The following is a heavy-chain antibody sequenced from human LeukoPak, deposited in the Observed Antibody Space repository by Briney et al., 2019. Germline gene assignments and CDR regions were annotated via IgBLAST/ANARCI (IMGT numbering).Heavy chain of an antibody. CDR1: GYTFTSYA. J-gene: IGHJ6*02. D-gene: IGHD3-22*01. V-gene: IGHV1-3*01. CDR3: ARDDPQYYYDSSGSGYYYGMDV. CDR2: INAGNGNT. Sequence: ASVKVSCKASGYTFTSYAMHWVRQAPGQRLEWMGWINAGNGNTKYSQKFQGKVTITRDTSASTAYMELSSLRSEDTAVYYCARDDPQYYYDSSGSGYYYGMDVWGQGTTVTVSS.